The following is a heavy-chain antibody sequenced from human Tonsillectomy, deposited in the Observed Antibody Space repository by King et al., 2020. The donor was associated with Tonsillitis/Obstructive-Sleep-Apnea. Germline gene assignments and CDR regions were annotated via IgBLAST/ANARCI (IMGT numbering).Heavy chain of an antibody. Sequence: QLVQSGGGVVQPGRSLRLSCAASGFPFSSYAMHWVRQAPAKGREWVAVISYDGSNKYYADSVKGRFTISRDNSKNTLYLQLNSLRAEDTAVYYCAREGGYSNYLDYWGQGTLVTVSS. CDR3: AREGGYSNYLDY. CDR1: GFPFSSYA. V-gene: IGHV3-30*04. CDR2: ISYDGSNK. J-gene: IGHJ4*02. D-gene: IGHD4-11*01.